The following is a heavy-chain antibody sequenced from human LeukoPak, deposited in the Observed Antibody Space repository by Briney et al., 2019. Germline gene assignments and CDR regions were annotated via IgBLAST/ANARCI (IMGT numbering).Heavy chain of an antibody. CDR1: GGTCSSYA. CDR3: ARVGYYYDSKGPGGYYYYYMDV. Sequence: SVKVSCKASGGTCSSYAISWVRQAPGQGLEWMGGIIPIFGTANYAQKFQGRVTITTDESTSTAYMELSSLRSEDTAVYYCARVGYYYDSKGPGGYYYYYMDVWGKGTTVTVSS. V-gene: IGHV1-69*05. CDR2: IIPIFGTA. D-gene: IGHD3-22*01. J-gene: IGHJ6*03.